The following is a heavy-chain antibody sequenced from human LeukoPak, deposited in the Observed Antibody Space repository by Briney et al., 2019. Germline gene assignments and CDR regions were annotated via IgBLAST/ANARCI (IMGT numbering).Heavy chain of an antibody. CDR3: ARDPQWYQLPQGGDY. V-gene: IGHV3-21*01. CDR1: GFTFSSYS. D-gene: IGHD2-2*01. J-gene: IGHJ4*02. CDR2: ISSSSSYI. Sequence: GSLRLSCAASGFTFSSYSMNWVRQAPGKGLEWVSSISSSSSYIYYADSVKGRFTISRDNAKNSLYLQMNSLRAEDTAVYYCARDPQWYQLPQGGDYWGQGTLVTVSS.